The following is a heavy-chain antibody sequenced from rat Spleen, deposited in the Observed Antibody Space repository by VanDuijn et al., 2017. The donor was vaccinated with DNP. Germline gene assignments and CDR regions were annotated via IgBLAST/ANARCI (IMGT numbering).Heavy chain of an antibody. D-gene: IGHD1-4*01. V-gene: IGHV5-20*01. CDR3: TTGLPGYPDA. J-gene: IGHJ4*01. CDR1: GFTFSNYG. Sequence: EVQLVESGGGLVQPGRSMKLSCAASGFTFSNYGMAWVRQAPKKGLAWVTFISYDGGNTYYRDSVKGRFTISRDNAKSTLYLQMDSLRSEDTATYYCTTGLPGYPDAWGQGASVTVSS. CDR2: ISYDGGNT.